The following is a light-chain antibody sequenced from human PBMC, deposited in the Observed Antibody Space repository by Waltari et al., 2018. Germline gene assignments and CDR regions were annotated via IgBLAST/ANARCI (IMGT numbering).Light chain of an antibody. CDR1: ELPRKY. J-gene: IGLJ1*01. Sequence: SYELTQPPSVSVSPGQTAMITCSGHELPRKYAYWFQQKTGQAPRLVIYEDTKRPSGIPARFSGSSSGTVATLTITGAQVDDEADYYCYSSDTTGLRVFGGGTTVVVL. CDR3: YSSDTTGLRV. V-gene: IGLV3-10*01. CDR2: EDT.